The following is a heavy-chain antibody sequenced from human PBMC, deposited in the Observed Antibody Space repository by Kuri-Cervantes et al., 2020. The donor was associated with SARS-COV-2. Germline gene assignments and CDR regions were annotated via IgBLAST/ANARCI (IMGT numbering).Heavy chain of an antibody. V-gene: IGHV3-30-3*01. CDR2: TTDDGTNK. Sequence: GESLKTSCAASGFTFSSYAMHWVRQAPGKGLEWEAVTTDDGTNKYYADSVKGRFTISRDNSKNTLYLQMNSLRTEDTAVYNCARGFELLQYFDLWGRGTLVTVSS. J-gene: IGHJ2*01. D-gene: IGHD1-7*01. CDR1: GFTFSSYA. CDR3: ARGFELLQYFDL.